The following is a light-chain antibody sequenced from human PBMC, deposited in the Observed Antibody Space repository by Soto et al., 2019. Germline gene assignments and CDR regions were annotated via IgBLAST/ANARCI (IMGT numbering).Light chain of an antibody. CDR1: QTIIGY. CDR3: QQLRMYPST. V-gene: IGKV1-39*01. CDR2: AAS. Sequence: DIQMTQSPSSLSASIGDSVTITCRASQTIIGYLNWYQQKPGKAPRLLINAASNLQSGVPSRFSGSGSGTDFALTITSLQAEDFATYYCQQLRMYPSTFGGGTKVDIK. J-gene: IGKJ4*01.